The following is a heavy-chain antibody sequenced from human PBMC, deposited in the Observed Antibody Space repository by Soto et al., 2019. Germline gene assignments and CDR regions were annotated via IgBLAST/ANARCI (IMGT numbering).Heavy chain of an antibody. Sequence: GASVKVSCKASGYTFTGNYMHWVRQAPGQGLEWMGWINPNSGGTNYAQKFQGWVTMTRDTSISTAYMELSRLRSDDTAVYYCARGPNEPPHCSGGSCPYDDNWFDPWGQGTLVTVSS. CDR2: INPNSGGT. V-gene: IGHV1-2*04. J-gene: IGHJ5*02. D-gene: IGHD2-15*01. CDR3: ARGPNEPPHCSGGSCPYDDNWFDP. CDR1: GYTFTGNY.